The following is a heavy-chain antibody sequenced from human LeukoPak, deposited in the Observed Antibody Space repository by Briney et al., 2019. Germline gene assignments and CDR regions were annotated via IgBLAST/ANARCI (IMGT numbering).Heavy chain of an antibody. CDR3: ATSVGGYDFTYYFDY. V-gene: IGHV1-18*01. J-gene: IGHJ4*02. CDR2: ISAYNGNT. Sequence: ASVKVSCKASGYTFTSYGISWVRQAPGQGLEWMGWISAYNGNTNYAQKLQGSVTMTTDTSTSTAYMELRSLRSDDTAVYYCATSVGGYDFTYYFDYWGQGTLVTVSS. D-gene: IGHD3-3*01. CDR1: GYTFTSYG.